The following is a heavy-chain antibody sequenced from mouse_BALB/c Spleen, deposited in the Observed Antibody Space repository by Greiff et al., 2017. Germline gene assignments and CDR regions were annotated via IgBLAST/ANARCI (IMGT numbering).Heavy chain of an antibody. D-gene: IGHD1-1*01. Sequence: VQLKESGGGLVQPGGSRKLSCAASGFTFSSFGMHWVRQAPEKGLEWVAYISSGSSTIYYADTVKGRFTISRDNPKNTLFLQMTSLRSEDTAMYYCASPHYYGSSYELACWGQGTLVTVSA. J-gene: IGHJ3*01. CDR3: ASPHYYGSSYELAC. CDR1: GFTFSSFG. V-gene: IGHV5-17*02. CDR2: ISSGSSTI.